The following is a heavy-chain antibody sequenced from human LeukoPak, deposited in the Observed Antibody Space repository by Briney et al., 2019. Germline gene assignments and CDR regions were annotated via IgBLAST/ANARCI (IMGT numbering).Heavy chain of an antibody. CDR3: AKETGILRFLDTIPVTYHMDV. Sequence: GGSLRLSCAASGFIFKNHWMNWVRQAPGKGLEWVAKIKEDGTTKSYVDSVKGRFTISRDNANNFLYLQMNSLRADDTAVYFCAKETGILRFLDTIPVTYHMDVWGKGTTVIVSS. V-gene: IGHV3-7*04. D-gene: IGHD3-3*01. CDR1: GFIFKNHW. CDR2: IKEDGTTK. J-gene: IGHJ6*03.